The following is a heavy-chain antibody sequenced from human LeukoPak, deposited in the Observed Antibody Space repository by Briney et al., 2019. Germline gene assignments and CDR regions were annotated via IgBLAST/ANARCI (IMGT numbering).Heavy chain of an antibody. Sequence: SETLSLTCTVSGGSISSSSYYWGWIRQPPVKGLEWIGSIYYSGSTYYNPSLKSRVTISVDTSKNQFSLKLSSVTAADSAVYYCARAPLSWFGELIWFDPWGQGTLVTVSS. CDR3: ARAPLSWFGELIWFDP. CDR2: IYYSGST. V-gene: IGHV4-39*07. J-gene: IGHJ5*02. D-gene: IGHD3-10*01. CDR1: GGSISSSSYY.